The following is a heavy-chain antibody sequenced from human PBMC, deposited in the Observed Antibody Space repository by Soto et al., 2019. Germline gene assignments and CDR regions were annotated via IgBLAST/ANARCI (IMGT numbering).Heavy chain of an antibody. V-gene: IGHV4-59*01. CDR1: GGSINSYY. Sequence: QVQLQESGPGLVKVSETLSLTCTVSGGSINSYYWSWLRQPPGKGLEWVADIDYSGRTNYNPSLKTRRTISVDTSKNQVSLKVRSVTAADTAVYYCAREIRLVGVTGWFDPWGQGTLVSVSS. CDR3: AREIRLVGVTGWFDP. CDR2: IDYSGRT. D-gene: IGHD1-26*01. J-gene: IGHJ5*02.